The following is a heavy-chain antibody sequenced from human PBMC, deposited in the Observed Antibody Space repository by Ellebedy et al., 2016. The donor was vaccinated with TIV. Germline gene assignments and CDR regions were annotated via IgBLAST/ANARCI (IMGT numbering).Heavy chain of an antibody. D-gene: IGHD1-1*01. CDR3: ARAGRDYYGMDV. V-gene: IGHV4-4*07. J-gene: IGHJ6*02. CDR2: IYTSGST. CDR1: GVSISNYY. Sequence: MPSETLSLTCTVSGVSISNYYWSWIRQPAGKGLEWIGRIYTSGSTHYNPSLKSRVTMSVDTSKNQFSLKLRSVTAADTAVYYCARAGRDYYGMDVWGQGTTVTVSS.